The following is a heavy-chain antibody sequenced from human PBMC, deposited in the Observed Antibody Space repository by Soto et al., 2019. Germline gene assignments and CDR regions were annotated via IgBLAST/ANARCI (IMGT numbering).Heavy chain of an antibody. V-gene: IGHV4-34*01. CDR2: INHSGST. CDR1: GGSFSGYY. D-gene: IGHD2-8*02. Sequence: SETLSLTCAVYGGSFSGYYWTWIRQPPGTGLEWIGEINHSGSTNYNPSLKSRVTISVDTSKNQFPLKLTSVTAADTAVYYCARDKITGLFDYWGQGPLVTVS. CDR3: ARDKITGLFDY. J-gene: IGHJ4*02.